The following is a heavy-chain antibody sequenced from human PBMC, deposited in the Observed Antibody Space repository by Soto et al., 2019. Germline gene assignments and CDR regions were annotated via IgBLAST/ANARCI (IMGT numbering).Heavy chain of an antibody. Sequence: GASVQVSCKASGYTFTSYAMHWVRQAPGQRLEWMGWINAGNGNTKYSQKFQGRVTITRDTSASTAYMELSSLRSEDTAVYYCASSYYGSGNPKDYYYGMDVWGQGTTVTVSS. CDR2: INAGNGNT. CDR1: GYTFTSYA. D-gene: IGHD3-10*01. CDR3: ASSYYGSGNPKDYYYGMDV. V-gene: IGHV1-3*01. J-gene: IGHJ6*02.